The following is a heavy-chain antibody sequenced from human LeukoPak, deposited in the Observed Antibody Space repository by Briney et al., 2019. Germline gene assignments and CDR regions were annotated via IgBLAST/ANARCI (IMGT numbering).Heavy chain of an antibody. D-gene: IGHD3-3*01. CDR2: IIPIFGTA. CDR3: ARVERYYDFWGGYYTRWFDP. V-gene: IGHV1-69*13. J-gene: IGHJ5*02. CDR1: GGTFSSYA. Sequence: SVKVSCKASGGTFSSYAISWVRQAPGQGLEWMGGIIPIFGTANYAQKFQGRVTITADESTSTAYMELSSLRSEDPAVYYCARVERYYDFWGGYYTRWFDPWGQGTLVTVSP.